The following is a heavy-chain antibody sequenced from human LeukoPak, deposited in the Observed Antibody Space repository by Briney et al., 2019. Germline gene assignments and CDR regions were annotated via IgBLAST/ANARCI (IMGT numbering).Heavy chain of an antibody. CDR3: AREAREQWLVTEPRFDY. D-gene: IGHD6-19*01. J-gene: IGHJ4*02. V-gene: IGHV1-18*01. CDR2: ISAYNGNT. CDR1: GYTFTSYG. Sequence: ASVKVPCKASGYTFTSYGISWVRQAPGQGLEWMGWISAYNGNTNYAQKLQGRVTMTTDTSTSTAYMELRSLRSDDTAVYYCAREAREQWLVTEPRFDYWGQGTLVTVSS.